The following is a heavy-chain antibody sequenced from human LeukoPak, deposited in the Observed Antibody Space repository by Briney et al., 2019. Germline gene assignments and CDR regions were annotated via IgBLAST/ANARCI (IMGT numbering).Heavy chain of an antibody. CDR1: GGSFSGYY. Sequence: SETLSLTCAVDGGSFSGYYWSWIRQPPGRGLEWIGEIDHRGSTNYNPFLKSRVTTSVNTTKNQFSLLLSSVAAADKAVYYCARGLSPWGQGTLVTVSS. J-gene: IGHJ5*02. CDR3: ARGLSP. D-gene: IGHD3-16*02. CDR2: IDHRGST. V-gene: IGHV4-34*01.